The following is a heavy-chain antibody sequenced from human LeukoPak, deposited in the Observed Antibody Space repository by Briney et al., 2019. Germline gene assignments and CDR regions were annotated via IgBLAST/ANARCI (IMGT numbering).Heavy chain of an antibody. D-gene: IGHD3-22*01. V-gene: IGHV3-48*03. Sequence: PGGSLRLSCAASGFTFSSYEMNWVRQAPGKGLEWVSYISSSGSTIYYADSVKGRFTISRDNAKNSLYLQMNSLRAEDTAVYYCASPYYYDSSGYYSQDYWGKGTLVTVSS. CDR3: ASPYYYDSSGYYSQDY. CDR1: GFTFSSYE. CDR2: ISSSGSTI. J-gene: IGHJ4*02.